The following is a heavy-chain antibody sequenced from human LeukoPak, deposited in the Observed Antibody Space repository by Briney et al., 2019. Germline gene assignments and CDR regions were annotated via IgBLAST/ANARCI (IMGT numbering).Heavy chain of an antibody. D-gene: IGHD6-13*01. Sequence: SETLSLTCTVSGDSVRSFHWSWIRQPPGKGLEWIGHMYYGGSTNYNPSLKSRVTISLDTPKNQFSLKLSSVTAADTAVYYCARNRGGAAAGFDPWGQGTLVTVSS. CDR1: GDSVRSFH. CDR3: ARNRGGAAAGFDP. V-gene: IGHV4-59*02. CDR2: MYYGGST. J-gene: IGHJ5*02.